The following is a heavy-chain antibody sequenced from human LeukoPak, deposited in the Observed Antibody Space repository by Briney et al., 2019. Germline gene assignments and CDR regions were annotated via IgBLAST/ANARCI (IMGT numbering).Heavy chain of an antibody. CDR1: GFTFSSYG. V-gene: IGHV3-23*01. D-gene: IGHD5-12*01. Sequence: GRSLRLSCAASGFTFSSYGMHWVRQAPGKGLEWVSGITNSGGNTYYADSVKGRFTISRDNSKSTLYLQMNSLRAEDTAVFYCAKGGQTDRFDYWGQGALVTVSS. CDR3: AKGGQTDRFDY. J-gene: IGHJ4*02. CDR2: ITNSGGNT.